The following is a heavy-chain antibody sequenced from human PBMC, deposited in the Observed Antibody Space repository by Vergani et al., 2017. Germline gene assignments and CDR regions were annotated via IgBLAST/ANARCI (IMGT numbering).Heavy chain of an antibody. J-gene: IGHJ4*02. CDR2: IRPKTDGETT. V-gene: IGHV3-15*01. CDR1: GFTFSSAW. D-gene: IGHD5-18*01. CDR3: SRGRGYSFGYSDY. Sequence: EVQLVESGGGLVKRGGSLRLSCTTSGFTFSSAWMSWVRQAPGKGLEWVARIRPKTDGETTDYAAPVKGRFTISRDDSKNTLYLQMNSLKTEDTAVYFCSRGRGYSFGYSDYWGQGTLVTVSS.